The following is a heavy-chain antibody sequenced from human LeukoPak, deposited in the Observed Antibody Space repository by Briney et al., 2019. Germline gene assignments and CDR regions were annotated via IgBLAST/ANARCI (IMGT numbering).Heavy chain of an antibody. V-gene: IGHV3-30*02. D-gene: IGHD2-8*01. CDR3: AVLMTMWAFDF. Sequence: PGGSLRLSCAASGFTFSTYGMNWVRQAPGKGLEWVAFIRYDESNKSYADSVKGRFTISRDNSKNTLYLQMNSLRAEDTAVYYCAVLMTMWAFDFWGQGTMVTVSS. J-gene: IGHJ3*01. CDR1: GFTFSTYG. CDR2: IRYDESNK.